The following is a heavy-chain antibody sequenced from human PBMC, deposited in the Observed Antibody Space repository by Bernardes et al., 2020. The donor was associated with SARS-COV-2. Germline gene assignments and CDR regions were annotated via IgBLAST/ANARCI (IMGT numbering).Heavy chain of an antibody. D-gene: IGHD3-22*01. Sequence: GVLRLSCAASGFTFSNHDFHWVRQVTGKGLEWVSHISGGGNNPFYADSVKGRFTVSRDNAKNSLFLQMNSVRAGDTAVYYCLREVDYHSSGFGFDYWGQGIPVTVSS. J-gene: IGHJ4*02. CDR3: LREVDYHSSGFGFDY. CDR2: ISGGGNNP. V-gene: IGHV3-13*05. CDR1: GFTFSNHD.